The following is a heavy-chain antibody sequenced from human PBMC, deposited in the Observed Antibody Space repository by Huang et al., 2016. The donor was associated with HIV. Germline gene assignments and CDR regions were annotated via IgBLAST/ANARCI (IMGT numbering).Heavy chain of an antibody. V-gene: IGHV3-74*01. CDR2: FNSDGRST. CDR3: ARDPRIQSWLNFFDY. D-gene: IGHD3-22*01. CDR1: GFSISSYW. J-gene: IGHJ4*02. Sequence: EVQLVESGGGLVQPGGSLRLSCAASGFSISSYWLHWVRQAPGKGRVWGSRFNSDGRSTSDADSVKGRFTISRDNAKNTLYLQMNSLRAEDTAVYYCARDPRIQSWLNFFDYWGQGTLVSVSS.